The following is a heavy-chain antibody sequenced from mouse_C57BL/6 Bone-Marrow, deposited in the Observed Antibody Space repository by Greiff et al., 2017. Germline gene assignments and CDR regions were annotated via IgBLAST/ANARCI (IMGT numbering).Heavy chain of an antibody. D-gene: IGHD1-1*01. V-gene: IGHV5-4*01. CDR3: ARDFHYYGSSHWYFDV. J-gene: IGHJ1*03. CDR1: GFTFSSYA. Sequence: EVQLVESGGGLVKPGGSLKLSCAASGFTFSSYAMSWVRQTPEKRLEWVATISDGGSYTYYPDNVKGRFTISRDNAKNNLYLQMSHLKSEDTAMYYCARDFHYYGSSHWYFDVWGTGTTVTVSS. CDR2: ISDGGSYT.